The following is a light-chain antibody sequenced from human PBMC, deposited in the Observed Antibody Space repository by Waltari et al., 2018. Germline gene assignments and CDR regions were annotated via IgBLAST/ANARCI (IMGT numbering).Light chain of an antibody. CDR2: RVS. CDR3: MQGTHFPYT. J-gene: IGKJ2*01. V-gene: IGKV2-30*02. CDR1: QSLVHSDGNTH. Sequence: VVMTQSSLSLPVTLGQAASISCRSSQSLVHSDGNTHLTWFQQRPGHSPKRLIYRVSKRDSGVPDRFSGSGSGTDFTLKISRVEAEDLGVYYCMQGTHFPYTFGQGTKLDIK.